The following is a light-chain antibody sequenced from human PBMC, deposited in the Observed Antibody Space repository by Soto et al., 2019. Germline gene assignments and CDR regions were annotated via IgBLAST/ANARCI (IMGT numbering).Light chain of an antibody. CDR3: QQYDRWPHT. CDR1: QSLTRN. CDR2: GAS. J-gene: IGKJ2*01. Sequence: EIVMTQSPATLSVSSGERATLSCRASQSLTRNLAWYQQRPGQAPRLLIHGASTRATGDPARYSGSGSETDFTLAVSSVQSEDFAVYYCQQYDRWPHTFGQGTKLQIK. V-gene: IGKV3-15*01.